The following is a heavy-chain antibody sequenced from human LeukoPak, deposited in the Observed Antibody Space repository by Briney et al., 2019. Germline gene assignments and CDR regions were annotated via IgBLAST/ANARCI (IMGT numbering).Heavy chain of an antibody. CDR1: GFTFSSYG. Sequence: GGSLRLSCAASGFTFSSYGMSWGRQAPGKGLEWVSAIIGRGGSTYYADSVKGRFTISRDNSENTIHLQMNSLRVEDTALYFCVKRSRDGYNSPLDNWGQGTLVTVSS. CDR2: IIGRGGST. D-gene: IGHD5-24*01. V-gene: IGHV3-23*01. J-gene: IGHJ4*02. CDR3: VKRSRDGYNSPLDN.